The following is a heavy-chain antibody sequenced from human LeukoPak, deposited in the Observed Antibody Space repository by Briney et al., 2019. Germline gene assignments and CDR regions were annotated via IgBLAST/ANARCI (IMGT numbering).Heavy chain of an antibody. CDR3: ACGYSYGNFDY. V-gene: IGHV1-45*03. J-gene: IGHJ4*02. CDR1: GYTFTYRY. D-gene: IGHD5-18*01. CDR2: ITPFNGNT. Sequence: ASVKVSCKASGYTFTYRYLHWVRQAPRQALEWMGWITPFNGNTNYAQKFQDRVTITRDRSKSTAYMELSSLRSEDTAMYYCACGYSYGNFDYWGQGTLVTVSS.